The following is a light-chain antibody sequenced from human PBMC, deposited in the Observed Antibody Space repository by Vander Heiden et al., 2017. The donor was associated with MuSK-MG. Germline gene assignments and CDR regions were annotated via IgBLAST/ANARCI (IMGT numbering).Light chain of an antibody. CDR2: LGS. CDR3: MQAQSA. CDR1: QNLLHSNGYNY. Sequence: DIVMTQSPLSLPVTPGEPASISCRSSQNLLHSNGYNYLDWYLQKPGQSPQLLIYLGSNRASGVPDRFSGSGSGTDFTLKISRVEAEDVGVYYCMQAQSAFGGGTKVEIK. J-gene: IGKJ4*01. V-gene: IGKV2-28*01.